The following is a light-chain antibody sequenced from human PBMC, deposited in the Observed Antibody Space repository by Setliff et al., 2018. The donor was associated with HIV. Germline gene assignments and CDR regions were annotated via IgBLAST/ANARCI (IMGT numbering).Light chain of an antibody. Sequence: QSVLTQPASVSGSPGQSITISCTGTSSDVWSYNLVSWYQQLPGKAPKLMIYEGSKRPSGVSNRFSGSKSGNTASLTISVLQAEDEADYYCCSYAGSSTYVFGTGTKVTVL. CDR3: CSYAGSSTYV. V-gene: IGLV2-23*01. CDR1: SSDVWSYNL. CDR2: EGS. J-gene: IGLJ1*01.